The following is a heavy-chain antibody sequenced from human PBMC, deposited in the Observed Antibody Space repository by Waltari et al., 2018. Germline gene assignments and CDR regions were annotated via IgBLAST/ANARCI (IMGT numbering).Heavy chain of an antibody. Sequence: EVRLLDSGGGLVQPGGSMRRHCAASGFTFRSCAMSWVRQAPGKGLELVSVIYSNGITYYRDSVKGRFTISRDNSKNTVYLQMNTLRAEDTALYYCAKDRGSIWYGGFDYWGQGTLVSVSS. D-gene: IGHD6-13*01. V-gene: IGHV3-23*03. CDR3: AKDRGSIWYGGFDY. CDR1: GFTFRSCA. CDR2: IYSNGIT. J-gene: IGHJ4*02.